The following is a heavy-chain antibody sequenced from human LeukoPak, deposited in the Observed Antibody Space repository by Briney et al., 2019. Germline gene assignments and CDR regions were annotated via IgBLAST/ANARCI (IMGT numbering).Heavy chain of an antibody. CDR2: ISGSGGTT. CDR3: AKDLFLFGH. CDR1: GFTFSSYA. D-gene: IGHD3-10*02. J-gene: IGHJ5*02. V-gene: IGHV3-23*01. Sequence: PGGSLRLSCAASGFTFSSYAMSWVRQAPGKGLEWVSLISGSGGTTYYADSVKGRFTISRDNSKNSLYLQMNSLRAEDTAVYYCAKDLFLFGHWGQGTLVTVSS.